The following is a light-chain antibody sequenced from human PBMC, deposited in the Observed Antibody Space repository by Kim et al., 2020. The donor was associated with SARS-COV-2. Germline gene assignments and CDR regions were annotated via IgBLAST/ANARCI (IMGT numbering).Light chain of an antibody. Sequence: QSITISCTGPSSDVGGYNYVSWYQQHPGKAPKLMIYDVTNRPSGVSNRISGSKSGNTASLTISGLQAEDEADYYCTSYTDTSTLVVFGGGTQLTVL. CDR2: DVT. CDR1: SSDVGGYNY. V-gene: IGLV2-14*03. J-gene: IGLJ3*02. CDR3: TSYTDTSTLVV.